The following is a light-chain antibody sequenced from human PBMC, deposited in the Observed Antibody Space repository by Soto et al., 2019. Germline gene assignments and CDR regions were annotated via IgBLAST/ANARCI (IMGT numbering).Light chain of an antibody. Sequence: DIQMTQSPSSLSSSVGDRVTITCRASQSISSYLNWYQQKPGTAPKLLIYDASSLESGVPSRFSGSGSGTEFTLTISRLEPEDFAVYYCQQYGSSPLTFGGGTKVDIK. V-gene: IGKV1-39*01. CDR2: DAS. CDR3: QQYGSSPLT. J-gene: IGKJ4*01. CDR1: QSISSY.